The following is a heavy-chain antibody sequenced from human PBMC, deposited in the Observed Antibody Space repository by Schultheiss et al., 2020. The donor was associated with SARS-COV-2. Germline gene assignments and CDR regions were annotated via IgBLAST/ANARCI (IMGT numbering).Heavy chain of an antibody. Sequence: SQTLSLTCAVSGGSISSGASSWSWIRQPPGKGLEWIGYIYHSGSTYYNPSLKSRVTISVDTSKNQFSLKLSSVTAADTAVYYCARGAATLFDPWGQGTLVTVSS. CDR3: ARGAATLFDP. J-gene: IGHJ5*02. V-gene: IGHV4-30-2*05. CDR1: GGSISSGASS. CDR2: IYHSGST. D-gene: IGHD2-15*01.